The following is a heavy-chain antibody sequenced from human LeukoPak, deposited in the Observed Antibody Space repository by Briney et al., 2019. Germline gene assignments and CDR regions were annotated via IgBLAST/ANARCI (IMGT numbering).Heavy chain of an antibody. V-gene: IGHV1-18*01. Sequence: ASVKVSCKASGYTFTSYGISWVRQAPGQGLEWMGWISAYNGNTNYAQKLQGRVTMTTDTSTSTAYTELRSLRSDDTAVYYCARSSGGYQLHNAFDIWGQGTMVTVSS. J-gene: IGHJ3*02. D-gene: IGHD2-2*01. CDR3: ARSSGGYQLHNAFDI. CDR2: ISAYNGNT. CDR1: GYTFTSYG.